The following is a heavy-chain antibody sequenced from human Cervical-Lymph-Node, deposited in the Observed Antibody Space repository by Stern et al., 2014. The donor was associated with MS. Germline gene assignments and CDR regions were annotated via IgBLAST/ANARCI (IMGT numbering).Heavy chain of an antibody. CDR2: IYPGDSDT. CDR1: GYSFTSYW. D-gene: IGHD4-17*01. CDR3: ARTGDYGSLFNWFDP. V-gene: IGHV5-51*03. Sequence: EVQLVESGAEVKKPGESLKISCKGSGYSFTSYWIGWVRQIPGKGLEWMGIIYPGDSDTRYSPSFQGQVTISADKSISTAYLQWSSLKASDTDMYYCARTGDYGSLFNWFDPWGQGTLVTVSS. J-gene: IGHJ5*02.